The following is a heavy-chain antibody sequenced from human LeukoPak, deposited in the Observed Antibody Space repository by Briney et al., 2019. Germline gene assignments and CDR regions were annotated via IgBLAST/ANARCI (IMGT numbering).Heavy chain of an antibody. CDR3: ARVDGGSAFDY. CDR2: IYTSGST. CDR1: GGSISSYY. D-gene: IGHD2-15*01. V-gene: IGHV4-4*09. Sequence: SETLSLTCTVSGGSISSYYWSWIRQPPGKRLEWIGYIYTSGSTNYNPSLKSRVTISVDTSKNQYSPKLSSVTAADTAVYYCARVDGGSAFDYWGQGTLVTVSS. J-gene: IGHJ4*02.